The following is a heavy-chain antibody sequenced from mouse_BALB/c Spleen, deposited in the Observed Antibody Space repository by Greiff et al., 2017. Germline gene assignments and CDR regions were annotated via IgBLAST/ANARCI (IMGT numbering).Heavy chain of an antibody. CDR3: ASYGSRYYYAMDY. CDR2: IWGDGST. Sequence: VMLVESGPGLVAPSQSLSITCTVSGFSLTGYGVNWVRQPPGKGLEWLGMIWGDGSTDYNSALKSRLSISKDNSKSQVFLKMNSLQTDDTARYYCASYGSRYYYAMDYWGQGTSVTVSS. J-gene: IGHJ4*01. V-gene: IGHV2-6-7*01. D-gene: IGHD1-1*01. CDR1: GFSLTGYG.